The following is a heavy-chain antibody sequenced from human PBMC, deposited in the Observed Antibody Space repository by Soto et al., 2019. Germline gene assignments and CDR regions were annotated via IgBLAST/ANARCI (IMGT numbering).Heavy chain of an antibody. CDR3: ARGGQYQQPYQFDF. Sequence: GGSLRLSCEASGFTFSNFGMSWVRQAPGKGLEWVSGLTGNGGTTYYADSVKGRFTISRDNSKNTLSLQMNSRRVDDTAVYYCARGGQYQQPYQFDFWGQGTLVTVSS. V-gene: IGHV3-23*01. CDR2: LTGNGGTT. CDR1: GFTFSNFG. D-gene: IGHD6-13*01. J-gene: IGHJ4*02.